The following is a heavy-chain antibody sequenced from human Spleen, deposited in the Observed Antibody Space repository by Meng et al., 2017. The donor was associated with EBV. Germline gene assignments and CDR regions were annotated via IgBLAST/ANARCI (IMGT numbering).Heavy chain of an antibody. D-gene: IGHD1/OR15-1a*01. CDR2: IYHGGGT. V-gene: IGHV4-61*01. CDR1: GASVNSGSYY. CDR3: ARALWNKVDF. Sequence: QVQLQESGPGLLKPSETLSLTCTVSGASVNSGSYYWSWFRQPPGKELEWIGYIYHGGGTSYNPSLKSRVTISVDASKNEFSLKLFSVTAADTAVYYCARALWNKVDFWGQGTLVTVSS. J-gene: IGHJ4*02.